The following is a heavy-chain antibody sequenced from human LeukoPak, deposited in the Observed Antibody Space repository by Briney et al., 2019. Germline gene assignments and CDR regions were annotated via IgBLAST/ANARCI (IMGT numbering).Heavy chain of an antibody. D-gene: IGHD3-22*01. V-gene: IGHV4-59*01. Sequence: SETPSLTCTVSGGSISSYYWSWIRQPPGKGLEWIGYIYYSGSTNYNPSLKSRVTISVDTSKNQFSLKLSSVTAADTAVYYCARGSGYYYSGAFDIWGQGTMVTVSS. CDR3: ARGSGYYYSGAFDI. J-gene: IGHJ3*02. CDR2: IYYSGST. CDR1: GGSISSYY.